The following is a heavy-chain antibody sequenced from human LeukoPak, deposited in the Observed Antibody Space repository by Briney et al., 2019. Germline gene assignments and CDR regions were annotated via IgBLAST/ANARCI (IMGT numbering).Heavy chain of an antibody. CDR3: AREGVSSSWYGMDV. CDR2: INTNTGNP. V-gene: IGHV7-4-1*01. D-gene: IGHD6-13*01. CDR1: GYTFTSYA. Sequence: ASVKVSCKASGYTFTSYAMNWVRQAPGQGLEWMGWINTNTGNPTYAQGFTGRFVISLDTSVSTAYLQICSLKAEDTAVYYCAREGVSSSWYGMDVWGQGTTVTVSS. J-gene: IGHJ6*02.